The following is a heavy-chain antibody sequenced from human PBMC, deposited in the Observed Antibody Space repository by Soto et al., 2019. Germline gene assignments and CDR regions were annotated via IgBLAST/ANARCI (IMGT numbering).Heavy chain of an antibody. CDR1: GGSIRSGDYY. CDR2: IYYSGST. J-gene: IGHJ6*02. D-gene: IGHD3-10*01. Sequence: SETLSLTCTVSGGSIRSGDYYWSWIRQPPGKGLEWIGYIYYSGSTYYNPSLKSRVTISVDTSKNQFSLKLGSVTAADTAVYYCARDSPITMVRGAHLGYYGMDVWGQGTTVTVSS. V-gene: IGHV4-30-4*01. CDR3: ARDSPITMVRGAHLGYYGMDV.